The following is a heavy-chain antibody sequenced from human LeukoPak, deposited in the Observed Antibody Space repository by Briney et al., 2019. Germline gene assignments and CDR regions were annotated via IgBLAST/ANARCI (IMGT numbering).Heavy chain of an antibody. CDR2: MCSRWGAI. Sequence: TGGSLRLSCEASGFTFSDYFMSWVRHVPGKGLEWVAYMCSRWGAIYYAPSVKGRFTISRDNANNLLFLQMNNLRGEDTALYYCARDRPEDYTASMTYPDFWGQGALVTVSS. J-gene: IGHJ1*01. D-gene: IGHD3-3*01. CDR1: GFTFSDYF. V-gene: IGHV3-11*01. CDR3: ARDRPEDYTASMTYPDF.